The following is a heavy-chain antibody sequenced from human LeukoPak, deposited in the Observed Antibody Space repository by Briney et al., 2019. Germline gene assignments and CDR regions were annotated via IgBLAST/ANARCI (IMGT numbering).Heavy chain of an antibody. CDR1: GGSISSSSYY. CDR3: ATEGYSSGWYDDGLGTDY. J-gene: IGHJ4*02. Sequence: SETLSLTCTVSGGSISSSSYYWGWIRQPPGKGLEWIGSIYYSGSTYYNPSLKSRVTISVDTSKNQFSLKLSSVTAADTAVYYCATEGYSSGWYDDGLGTDYWGREPWSPSPQ. V-gene: IGHV4-39*01. D-gene: IGHD6-19*01. CDR2: IYYSGST.